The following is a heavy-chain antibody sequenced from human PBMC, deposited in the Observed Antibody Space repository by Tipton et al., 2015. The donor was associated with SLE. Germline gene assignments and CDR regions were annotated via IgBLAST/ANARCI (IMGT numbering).Heavy chain of an antibody. CDR1: GGSFSGYY. Sequence: TLSLTCAVYGGSFSGYYWSWIRQPPGKGLEWIGEINHSGSTNCNPSLKSRVTISVDTSKNQLSLKLSSVTAADTAVYYCARGSRVYYFDYWGQGTLATVSS. J-gene: IGHJ4*02. CDR3: ARGSRVYYFDY. CDR2: INHSGST. V-gene: IGHV4-34*01. D-gene: IGHD2-8*01.